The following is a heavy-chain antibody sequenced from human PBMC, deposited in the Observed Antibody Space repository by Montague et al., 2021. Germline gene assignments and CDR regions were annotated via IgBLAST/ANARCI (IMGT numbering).Heavy chain of an antibody. V-gene: IGHV3-23*01. CDR2: ISGSGGST. CDR3: ANRPDITVVTL. D-gene: IGHD4-23*01. J-gene: IGHJ4*02. CDR1: GFTFSSYA. Sequence: SLRLSCPASGFTFSSYAMSWVRQAPGKGLEWVSAISGSGGSTYYADSVKGWFTISRDNSKNTLYLQMNSLRAEDTAVYYCANRPDITVVTLGGQGTLVTVSS.